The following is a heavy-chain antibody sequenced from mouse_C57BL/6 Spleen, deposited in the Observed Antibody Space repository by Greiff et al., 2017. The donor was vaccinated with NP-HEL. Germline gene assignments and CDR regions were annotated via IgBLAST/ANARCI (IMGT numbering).Heavy chain of an antibody. J-gene: IGHJ2*01. CDR3: ARSQGEYGNYMDFDY. CDR1: GYAFSSSW. V-gene: IGHV1-82*01. Sequence: QVQLKQSGPELVKPGASVKISCKASGYAFSSSWMNWVKQRPGKGLEWIGRIYPGAGDTNYNGKFKGKATLTADKSSSTAYMQLSSLTSEDSAVYFCARSQGEYGNYMDFDYWGQGTTLTVSS. CDR2: IYPGAGDT. D-gene: IGHD2-1*01.